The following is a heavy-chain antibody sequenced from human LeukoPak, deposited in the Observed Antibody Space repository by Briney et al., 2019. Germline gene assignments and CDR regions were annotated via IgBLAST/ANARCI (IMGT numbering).Heavy chain of an antibody. J-gene: IGHJ4*02. V-gene: IGHV3-30*04. D-gene: IGHD3-22*01. CDR2: ISYDRSNK. CDR1: GFTFSSYA. Sequence: GGSLRLSCAASGFTFSSYAMHWVRQAPGKGLEWVAVISYDRSNKYYADSVKGRFTISRDNSKNTLYLQMNSLRAEDTAVYYCARDKWFYYDSSGYSFDYWGQGTLVTVSS. CDR3: ARDKWFYYDSSGYSFDY.